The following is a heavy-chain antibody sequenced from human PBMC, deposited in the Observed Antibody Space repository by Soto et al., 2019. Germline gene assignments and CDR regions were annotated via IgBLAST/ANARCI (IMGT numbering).Heavy chain of an antibody. Sequence: EVQLVESGGGLVQPGGSLRLSCAASGFTFSSYSMNWVRQAPGKGLEWVSYISSSSSTIYYADSVKGRFTISRDNAKNSLDRQMNSRRGEATAVYYGGRDSGSYYGGGGFDYWGQGTLVTVSS. J-gene: IGHJ4*02. D-gene: IGHD1-26*01. CDR1: GFTFSSYS. CDR3: GRDSGSYYGGGGFDY. V-gene: IGHV3-48*01. CDR2: ISSSSSTI.